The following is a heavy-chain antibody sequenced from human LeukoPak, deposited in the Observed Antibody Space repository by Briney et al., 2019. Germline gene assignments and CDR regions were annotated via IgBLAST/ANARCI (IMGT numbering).Heavy chain of an antibody. D-gene: IGHD3/OR15-3a*01. J-gene: IGHJ4*02. V-gene: IGHV4-59*01. Sequence: SETLSLTCTVSGGSISYYDWSWIRQPPGKGLEWIGYIYYSGSTNYNPSLKSRVTISVDTSKNQFSLKLSSVTAADTAVYYCARQTGSGLFILPGGQGTLVTVSS. CDR2: IYYSGST. CDR1: GGSISYYD. CDR3: ARQTGSGLFILP.